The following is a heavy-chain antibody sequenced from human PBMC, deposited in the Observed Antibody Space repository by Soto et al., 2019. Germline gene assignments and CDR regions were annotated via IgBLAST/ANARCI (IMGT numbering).Heavy chain of an antibody. CDR2: IYYSGST. D-gene: IGHD2-2*01. CDR3: AREGPAWAHYNWFDP. J-gene: IGHJ5*02. V-gene: IGHV4-59*01. Sequence: SETLSLTCALCGGSISRYYWALIRQPPGKGLEWIGYIYYSGSTNYNPSLKSRVTISVDTSKNQFSLKLSSVTAADTAVYYCAREGPAWAHYNWFDPWGQGTLVTVS. CDR1: GGSISRYY.